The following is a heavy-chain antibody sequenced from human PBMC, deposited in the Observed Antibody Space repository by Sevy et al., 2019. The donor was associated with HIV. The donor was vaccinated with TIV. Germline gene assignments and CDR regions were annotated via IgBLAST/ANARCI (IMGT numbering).Heavy chain of an antibody. CDR3: ARSRPSGSYHFDY. J-gene: IGHJ4*02. CDR1: GYTFTSYG. Sequence: ASVTVTCKASGYTFTSYGISWVRQAPGQGLEWMGWISAYNGNTNFAQKLQGRVTMTTETSTSTAYMGLRSLGSDDTAVYYCARSRPSGSYHFDYWGQGTLVTVSS. D-gene: IGHD1-26*01. CDR2: ISAYNGNT. V-gene: IGHV1-18*01.